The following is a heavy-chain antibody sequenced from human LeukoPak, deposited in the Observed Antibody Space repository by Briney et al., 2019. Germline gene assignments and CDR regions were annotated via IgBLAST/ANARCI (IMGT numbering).Heavy chain of an antibody. D-gene: IGHD6-19*01. J-gene: IGHJ4*02. Sequence: SETLSLTCAVYGGSFSGYYWSWIRQPPGKGLEWIGEINHGGSTNYNPSLKSRVTISVDTSKNQFSLKLSSVTAADTAVYYCARGRGYSSGWYSYWGQGTLVTVSS. CDR2: INHGGST. CDR1: GGSFSGYY. V-gene: IGHV4-34*01. CDR3: ARGRGYSSGWYSY.